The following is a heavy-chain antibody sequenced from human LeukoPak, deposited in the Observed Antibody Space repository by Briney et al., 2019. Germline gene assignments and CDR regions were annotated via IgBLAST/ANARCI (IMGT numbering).Heavy chain of an antibody. Sequence: PSETLSLTCTVSGASISDSDFFWAWVRQPPGKGLEWIGNIYYSGSTYYNPSLKSRVTISVDTSKNQFSLKLSSVTAADTAVYYCARVAAGRPRPLWDAFDIWGQGTMVTVSS. CDR1: GASISDSDFF. V-gene: IGHV4-39*07. CDR2: IYYSGST. CDR3: ARVAAGRPRPLWDAFDI. J-gene: IGHJ3*02. D-gene: IGHD6-13*01.